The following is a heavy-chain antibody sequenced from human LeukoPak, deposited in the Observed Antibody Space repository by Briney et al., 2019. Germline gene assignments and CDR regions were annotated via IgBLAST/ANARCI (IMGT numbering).Heavy chain of an antibody. CDR3: ARGGVGATVARNYYYYYYMDV. D-gene: IGHD1-26*01. J-gene: IGHJ6*03. CDR2: INPNSGGT. CDR1: GYTFTGYY. Sequence: ASVKVSCKASGYTFTGYYMHWVRQAPGQGLEWMGWINPNSGGTNYAQKFQGRVTMTRDTSISTAYMELSRLRSDDTAVYYCARGGVGATVARNYYYYYYMDVWGKGTTVTISS. V-gene: IGHV1-2*02.